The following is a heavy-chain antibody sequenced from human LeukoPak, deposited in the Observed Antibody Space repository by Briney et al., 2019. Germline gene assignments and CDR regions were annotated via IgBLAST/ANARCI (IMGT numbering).Heavy chain of an antibody. V-gene: IGHV4-59*12. Sequence: SETLSLTCTVSGGSISSYYWSWIRQPPGKGLEWIGSIYYSGSTYYNPSLKSRVTISVDTSKNQFSLKLSSVTAADTAVYYCARDPSTTAWFDPWGQGTLVTVSS. D-gene: IGHD4-11*01. CDR1: GGSISSYY. CDR3: ARDPSTTAWFDP. CDR2: IYYSGST. J-gene: IGHJ5*02.